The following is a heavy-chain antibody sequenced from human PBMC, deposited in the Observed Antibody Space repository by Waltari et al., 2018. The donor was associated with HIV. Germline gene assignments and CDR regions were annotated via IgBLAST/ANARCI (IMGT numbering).Heavy chain of an antibody. CDR3: ARESRRRLRQGGINWFDP. CDR1: GGTFTDFY. J-gene: IGHJ5*02. V-gene: IGHV4-34*01. D-gene: IGHD2-21*01. CDR2: INHRGRA. Sequence: QVRLQQWGPGLMEASESLYLTCAGGGGTFTDFYLTWIRQSPGKGLEWFAEINHRGRADYNPSLKIRVTISIDTAKNQFSLTLRSVTAADTAIYFCARESRRRLRQGGINWFDPWGQGTAVNV.